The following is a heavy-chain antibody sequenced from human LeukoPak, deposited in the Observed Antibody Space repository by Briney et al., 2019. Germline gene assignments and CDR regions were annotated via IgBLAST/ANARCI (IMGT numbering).Heavy chain of an antibody. D-gene: IGHD2-2*01. Sequence: ASVKVSCKASGYTFTGYYMHWVRQAPGQGLEWMGGFDPEDGETIYAQKFQGRVTMTEDTSTDTAYMELSSLRSEDTAVYYCATDGGKHCSSTSCYPDYWGQGTLVTVSS. CDR2: FDPEDGET. CDR3: ATDGGKHCSSTSCYPDY. V-gene: IGHV1-24*01. J-gene: IGHJ4*02. CDR1: GYTFTGYY.